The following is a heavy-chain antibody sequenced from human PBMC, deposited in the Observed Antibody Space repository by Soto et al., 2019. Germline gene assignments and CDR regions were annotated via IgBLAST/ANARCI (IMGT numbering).Heavy chain of an antibody. J-gene: IGHJ4*02. Sequence: SETLSLTCTVSGGSISSSSYYWGWIRQPPGKGLEWIGNIYYSGSTYYNPSLKSRVTISIDRSKNQFSLKLSSVTAADTAVYYCVRVPDYWGQGTLVTVSS. V-gene: IGHV4-39*07. D-gene: IGHD3-10*01. CDR1: GGSISSSSYY. CDR3: VRVPDY. CDR2: IYYSGST.